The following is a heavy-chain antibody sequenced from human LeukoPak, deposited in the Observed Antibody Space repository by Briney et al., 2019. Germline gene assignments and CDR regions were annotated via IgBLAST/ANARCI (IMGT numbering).Heavy chain of an antibody. CDR3: ARDDGITGTTFDY. D-gene: IGHD1-20*01. CDR2: IYYGGST. J-gene: IGHJ4*02. CDR1: GGSISSYY. V-gene: IGHV4-59*01. Sequence: SETLSPTCTVSGGSISSYYWSWIRQPPGKGLERIGYIYYGGSTNYNPSLKSRVTISVDTSKNQFSLKLSSVTAADTAVYYCARDDGITGTTFDYWGQGTLVTVSS.